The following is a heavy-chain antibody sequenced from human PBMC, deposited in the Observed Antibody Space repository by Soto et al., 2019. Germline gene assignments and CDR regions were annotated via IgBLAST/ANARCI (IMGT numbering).Heavy chain of an antibody. J-gene: IGHJ3*02. V-gene: IGHV3-23*01. Sequence: EVQLLESGGGLVQTGGALRLCCAASGFTFSTSAMSWVRQAPGKGLEWVSAISSNSGSAHYSDSVKGRFTIYRDNSKSTLSLQMNSLRDEDTAVYFCAKDKFRAFDIWGQGTMVIVSS. CDR2: ISSNSGSA. CDR3: AKDKFRAFDI. CDR1: GFTFSTSA.